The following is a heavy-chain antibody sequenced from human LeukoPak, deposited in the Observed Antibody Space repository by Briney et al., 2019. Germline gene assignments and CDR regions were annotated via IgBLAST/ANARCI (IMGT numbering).Heavy chain of an antibody. D-gene: IGHD5-24*01. J-gene: IGHJ4*02. CDR3: AREAVALAAFDY. V-gene: IGHV4-59*01. CDR1: GDSISTRYY. CDR2: IYYSGST. Sequence: SETLSLTCTVSGDSISTRYYWSWIRQPLGKGLEWIGYIYYSGSTSYSPSLKSRVTISVDTSKNQFSLKVNSVTAADTAVYYCAREAVALAAFDYWGQGTLVTVSS.